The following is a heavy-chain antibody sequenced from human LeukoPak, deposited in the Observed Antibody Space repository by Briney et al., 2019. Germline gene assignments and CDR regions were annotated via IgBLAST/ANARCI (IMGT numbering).Heavy chain of an antibody. D-gene: IGHD2-15*01. Sequence: GGSLRLSCAASGVTFSSYWMSWVRQAPGKGLDWGANIKQDGSEKYYVDSVKGRFTISRDNAKNSLYLQMNSLRAEDTAVYYCARVADCSGGSCYSGVVYFDYWGQGTLVTVSS. CDR2: IKQDGSEK. CDR3: ARVADCSGGSCYSGVVYFDY. CDR1: GVTFSSYW. J-gene: IGHJ4*02. V-gene: IGHV3-7*01.